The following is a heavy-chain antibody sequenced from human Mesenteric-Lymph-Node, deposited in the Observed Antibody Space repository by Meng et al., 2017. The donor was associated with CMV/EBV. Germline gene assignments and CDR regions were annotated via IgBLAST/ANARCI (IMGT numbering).Heavy chain of an antibody. J-gene: IGHJ4*02. D-gene: IGHD1-7*01. CDR2: IRSKTYGETA. Sequence: GGSLRLSCTTSGFTFGDYAMTWVRQAPGKGLEWVGFIRSKTYGETAQYAASVEGRFTISRDDSKSIAYLQMNSLKTEDTAVYYCTRDNPRTGITKGYAYSSHYWGQGTLVTVSS. CDR3: TRDNPRTGITKGYAYSSHY. V-gene: IGHV3-49*04. CDR1: GFTFGDYA.